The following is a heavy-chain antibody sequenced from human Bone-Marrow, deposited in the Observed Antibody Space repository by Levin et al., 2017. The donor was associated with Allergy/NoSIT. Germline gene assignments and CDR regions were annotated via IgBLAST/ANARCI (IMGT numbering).Heavy chain of an antibody. Sequence: GESLKISCAASGFTFSRYGMHWVRQAPGKGLEWVALIYRDGSNKFYADSVKGRFTISRDNSNNTLYLQMDSLRAEDTAVYYCARDPNGAYFFENWGQGTLVTVSS. J-gene: IGHJ1*01. CDR2: IYRDGSNK. V-gene: IGHV3-33*01. CDR1: GFTFSRYG. D-gene: IGHD2-21*01. CDR3: ARDPNGAYFFEN.